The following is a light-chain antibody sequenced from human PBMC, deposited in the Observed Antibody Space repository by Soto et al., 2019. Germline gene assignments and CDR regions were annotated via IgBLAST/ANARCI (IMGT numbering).Light chain of an antibody. CDR1: QGIGST. CDR3: QQSGSSPRT. J-gene: IGKJ1*01. CDR2: GAS. V-gene: IGKV3-15*01. Sequence: EIVMTQSPATLSVSPGERATLSCRASQGIGSTLAWYQQKPGQTPRLLIYGASTRATGVPARFSGSGSGTEFTLTISRLEPEDFAVYYCQQSGSSPRTFGQGTKVDIK.